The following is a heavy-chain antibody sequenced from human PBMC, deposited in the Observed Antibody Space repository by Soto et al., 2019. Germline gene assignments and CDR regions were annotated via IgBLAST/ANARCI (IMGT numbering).Heavy chain of an antibody. J-gene: IGHJ4*02. CDR1: GGTFSSYA. D-gene: IGHD3-22*01. CDR3: ARGVTDYYDSSGYFDY. V-gene: IGHV1-69*13. CDR2: IIPIFGTA. Sequence: SVKVSCKASGGTFSSYAISWVRQAPGQGLEWMGGIIPIFGTANYAQKFQGRVTITADESTSTAYMELSSLRSEDTAVYYCARGVTDYYDSSGYFDYWGQGTLVTVSS.